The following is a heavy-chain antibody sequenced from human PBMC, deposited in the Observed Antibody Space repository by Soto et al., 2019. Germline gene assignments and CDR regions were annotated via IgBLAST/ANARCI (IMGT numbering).Heavy chain of an antibody. J-gene: IGHJ5*01. CDR1: GVSIHNSHSF. CDR3: GRVVEGATRHTDFDS. V-gene: IGHV4-39*01. D-gene: IGHD2-21*01. Sequence: QVHLQESGPGLVKPSETLSLTCAVSGVSIHNSHSFWGWFRRPPGKGLEFIANVYYSGGAHYNPSFKSRVTISVDTATNQVSLRMSSVTAADTAVYFCGRVVEGATRHTDFDSWGQGTLVTVSS. CDR2: VYYSGGA.